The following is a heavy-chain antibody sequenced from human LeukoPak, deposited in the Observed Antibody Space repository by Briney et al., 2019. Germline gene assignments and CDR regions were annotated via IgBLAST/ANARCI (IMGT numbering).Heavy chain of an antibody. CDR2: ISSSSSTI. Sequence: GGSLRLSCAASGFTFSSYSMNWVRQAPGKGLEWASYISSSSSTIYYADSVKGRFTISRDNAKNSLYLQMNSLRAEDTAVYYCAREYDYGDYGPSYWGQGTLVTVSS. CDR1: GFTFSSYS. J-gene: IGHJ4*02. CDR3: AREYDYGDYGPSY. V-gene: IGHV3-48*01. D-gene: IGHD4-17*01.